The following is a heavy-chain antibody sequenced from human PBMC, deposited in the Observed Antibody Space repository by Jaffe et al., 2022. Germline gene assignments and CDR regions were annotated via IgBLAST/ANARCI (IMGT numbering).Heavy chain of an antibody. D-gene: IGHD4-17*01. CDR2: IYHSGST. J-gene: IGHJ4*02. V-gene: IGHV4-38-2*02. CDR3: ARDDYGDPNAGSYFDY. Sequence: QVQLQESGPGLVKPSETLSLTCAVSGYSISSGYYWGWIRQPPGKGLEWIGSIYHSGSTYYNPSLKSRVTISVDTSKNQFSLKLSSVTAADTAVYYCARDDYGDPNAGSYFDYWGQGTLVTVSS. CDR1: GYSISSGYY.